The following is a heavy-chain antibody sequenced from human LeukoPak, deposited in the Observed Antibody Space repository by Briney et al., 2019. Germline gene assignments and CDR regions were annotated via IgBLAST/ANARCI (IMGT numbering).Heavy chain of an antibody. V-gene: IGHV1-2*02. D-gene: IGHD2-15*01. Sequence: ASVKVSCKASGYTFTGYYMHWVRQAPGQGLEWMGWINPNSGGTNYAQKFQGRVTMTRDTSISIAYMELSRLRSDDTAVYYCASRSGCSGGSCYHFDYWGQGTLVTVSS. J-gene: IGHJ4*02. CDR2: INPNSGGT. CDR1: GYTFTGYY. CDR3: ASRSGCSGGSCYHFDY.